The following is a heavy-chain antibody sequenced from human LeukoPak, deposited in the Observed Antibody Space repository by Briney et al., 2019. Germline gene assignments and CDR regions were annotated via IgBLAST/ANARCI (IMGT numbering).Heavy chain of an antibody. V-gene: IGHV1-2*02. CDR3: ARDSGNSSGWVFDY. J-gene: IGHJ4*02. D-gene: IGHD6-19*01. CDR1: GYTFTGYY. CDR2: INPNSDGT. Sequence: ASVQVSCKASGYTFTGYYMHWVRQAPGQGLEWMGWINPNSDGTNYAQNFQGRVTMTRDTSISTAYMELSRLRSDDTAVYYCARDSGNSSGWVFDYWGQGTLVTVSS.